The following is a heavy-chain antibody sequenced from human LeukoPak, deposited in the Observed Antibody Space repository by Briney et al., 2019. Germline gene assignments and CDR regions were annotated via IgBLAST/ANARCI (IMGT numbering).Heavy chain of an antibody. CDR1: GGSITSGSDY. CDR2: IYIDGRT. CDR3: ARVFTESSSWYYAFDI. D-gene: IGHD6-13*01. J-gene: IGHJ3*02. Sequence: SETLSLTCTVSGGSITSGSDYWTWIRQPAGKGLEWIGRIYIDGRTNYNPSLKSRVSISIDTSRNQFSLRLSSVTAADTAIYYCARVFTESSSWYYAFDIWGQGTMVTVSS. V-gene: IGHV4-61*02.